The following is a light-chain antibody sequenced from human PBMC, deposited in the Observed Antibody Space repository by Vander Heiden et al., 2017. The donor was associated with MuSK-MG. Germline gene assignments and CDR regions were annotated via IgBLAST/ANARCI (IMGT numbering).Light chain of an antibody. CDR1: QSLLSNSNNLNF. Sequence: DIVMTQSPDSLAVSLGERATIKCRSSQSLLSNSNNLNFLAWFQKKPGQPPKVLLYWASTRHSGVPDRFSGSGSGTDFTLTIDSLQAEDVAVYYCQQYYSSPLTFGGGTKVEIK. CDR3: QQYYSSPLT. V-gene: IGKV4-1*01. J-gene: IGKJ4*01. CDR2: WAS.